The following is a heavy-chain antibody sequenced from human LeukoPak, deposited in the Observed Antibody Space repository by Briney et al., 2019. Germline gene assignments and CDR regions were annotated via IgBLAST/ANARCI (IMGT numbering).Heavy chain of an antibody. J-gene: IGHJ5*02. V-gene: IGHV4-34*01. CDR3: ARALGYCSSTSCASA. CDR1: GGSFSGYY. D-gene: IGHD2-2*01. CDR2: INHSGST. Sequence: SETLSLTCAVYGGSFSGYYWSWIRQPPGKGLEWIGEINHSGSTNYNPSLKSRVTISVDTSKNQFSLKLSSVTAADTAVYYCARALGYCSSTSCASAWGQGTLVTVSS.